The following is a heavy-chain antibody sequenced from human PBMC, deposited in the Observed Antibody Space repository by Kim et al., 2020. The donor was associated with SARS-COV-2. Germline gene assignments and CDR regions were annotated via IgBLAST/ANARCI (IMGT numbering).Heavy chain of an antibody. D-gene: IGHD3-10*01. CDR2: ISYDGSNK. CDR1: GFTFSSYG. J-gene: IGHJ1*01. V-gene: IGHV3-30*18. CDR3: AKDAGYYGSGSPWG. Sequence: GGSLRLSCAASGFTFSSYGMHWVRQAPGKGLEWVAVISYDGSNKYYADSVKGRFTISRDNSKNTLYLQMNSLRAEDTAVYYCAKDAGYYGSGSPWGWGQG.